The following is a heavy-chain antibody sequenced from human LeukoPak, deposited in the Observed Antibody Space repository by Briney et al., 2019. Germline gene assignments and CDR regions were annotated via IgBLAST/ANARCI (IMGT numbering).Heavy chain of an antibody. Sequence: GGSLRLSCAASGFTFSSYSVNWVRQAPGKGLEWVSSISSSSSYIYYADSVKGRFTISRDNAKNSLYLQMNSLRAEDTAVYYCARSEDYDILTGYAADFDYWGQGTLVTVSS. CDR3: ARSEDYDILTGYAADFDY. CDR1: GFTFSSYS. D-gene: IGHD3-9*01. CDR2: ISSSSSYI. J-gene: IGHJ4*02. V-gene: IGHV3-21*01.